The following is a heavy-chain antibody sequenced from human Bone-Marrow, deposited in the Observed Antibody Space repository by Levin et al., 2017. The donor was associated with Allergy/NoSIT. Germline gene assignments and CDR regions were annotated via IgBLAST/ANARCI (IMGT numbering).Heavy chain of an antibody. Sequence: SGPTLVKPTQTVTLTCTLSGFSLNTRGMCVSWVRQPPGKALEWLARIDWDDDKYYSTSLRTRLTISKDTSKNQVVLTMTTMDPVDTATYYCARTRVGSTLDYWGQGTLVTVSS. CDR2: IDWDDDK. CDR3: ARTRVGSTLDY. J-gene: IGHJ4*02. V-gene: IGHV2-70*11. D-gene: IGHD1-26*01. CDR1: GFSLNTRGMC.